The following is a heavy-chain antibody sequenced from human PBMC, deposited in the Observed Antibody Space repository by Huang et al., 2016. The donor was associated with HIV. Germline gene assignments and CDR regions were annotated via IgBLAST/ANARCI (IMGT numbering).Heavy chain of an antibody. J-gene: IGHJ4*02. Sequence: QVQLQESGPGLVKPSETLSLTCTVSGGSISTHYWSWIRQPPGKGLEWIGRVDYSGSTNYRPSLKSRVTILLDTSKNQFSLRVNSVTAADTAMYDCARDHHDFWRGYRRMYFFDHWGQGTLVTVSS. CDR3: ARDHHDFWRGYRRMYFFDH. CDR1: GGSISTHY. D-gene: IGHD3-3*01. V-gene: IGHV4-59*11. CDR2: VDYSGST.